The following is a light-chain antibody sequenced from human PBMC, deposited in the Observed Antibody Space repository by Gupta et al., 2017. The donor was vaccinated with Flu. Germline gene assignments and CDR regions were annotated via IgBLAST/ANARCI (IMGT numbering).Light chain of an antibody. J-gene: IGKJ1*01. CDR3: QQYNNWPPWT. Sequence: ATLSVSPGERATLSCRASQSVSSNLAWYQQKPAQAPRLLIYGASTRATGIPARFSGSGSETEFTLTISSLQSEDFAVYYCQQYNNWPPWTFGQGTKVEIK. V-gene: IGKV3-15*01. CDR1: QSVSSN. CDR2: GAS.